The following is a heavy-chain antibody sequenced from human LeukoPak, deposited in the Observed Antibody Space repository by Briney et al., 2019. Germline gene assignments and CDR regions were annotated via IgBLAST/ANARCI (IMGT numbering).Heavy chain of an antibody. Sequence: GGSLRLSCAASGFTFDDYGMSWVRQAPGKGLEWVAFIRRDGSDIFHADSVKGRFTISRDNSRNTLYLQMNSLTVEDTAVYYCAKDNWLPSSPAVAGLGDWNQGTLVIVSS. J-gene: IGHJ4*02. CDR2: IRRDGSDI. D-gene: IGHD6-19*01. CDR1: GFTFDDYG. CDR3: AKDNWLPSSPAVAGLGD. V-gene: IGHV3-30*02.